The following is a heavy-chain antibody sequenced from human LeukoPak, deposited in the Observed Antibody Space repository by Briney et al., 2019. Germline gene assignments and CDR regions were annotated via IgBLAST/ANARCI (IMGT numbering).Heavy chain of an antibody. Sequence: GGSLRLSCAASGFTVSSDYMSWVRHAPGKGLEWLSLIYSGGDTYYADSVKGRFIISRDDSKKTLFLEMNSLRGEDTAVYYCARPWFGELLRYWGQGTLVTVSS. D-gene: IGHD3-10*01. CDR3: ARPWFGELLRY. CDR2: IYSGGDT. V-gene: IGHV3-66*04. CDR1: GFTVSSDY. J-gene: IGHJ4*02.